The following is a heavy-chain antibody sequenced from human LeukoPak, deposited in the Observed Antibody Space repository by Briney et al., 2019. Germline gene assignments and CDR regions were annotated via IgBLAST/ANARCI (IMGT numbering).Heavy chain of an antibody. CDR2: ISGSAADT. D-gene: IGHD3-9*01. J-gene: IGHJ4*02. CDR3: AKDYYDIFGGTYDY. V-gene: IGHV3-23*01. Sequence: GGSLRLSCAASGFTFSNSAMSWVRQAPGREREWVSVISGSAADTYYADSVKGRFTISRDNSKNTLYLQMNSLRAEDTAVYYCAKDYYDIFGGTYDYWGQGTLVTVSS. CDR1: GFTFSNSA.